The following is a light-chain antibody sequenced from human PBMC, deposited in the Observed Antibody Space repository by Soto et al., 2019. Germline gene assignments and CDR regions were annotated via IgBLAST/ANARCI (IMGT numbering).Light chain of an antibody. Sequence: QSALTQPPSVSGSPGQSVAISCTGTSSDVGSYNRVSWYQQSSGTAPKLMIYEVSNRPSGVPDRFSGSKSGNTASLTISGLQLEDEADYYCNSYTSSSTYVFGTGTKVTVL. J-gene: IGLJ1*01. CDR1: SSDVGSYNR. CDR2: EVS. CDR3: NSYTSSSTYV. V-gene: IGLV2-18*02.